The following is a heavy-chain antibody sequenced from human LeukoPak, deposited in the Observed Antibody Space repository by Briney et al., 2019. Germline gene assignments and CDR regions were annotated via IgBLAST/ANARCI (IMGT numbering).Heavy chain of an antibody. CDR1: GFTFSTYG. V-gene: IGHV3-30*02. J-gene: IGHJ4*02. CDR2: IRSDGSNK. Sequence: GGSLRLSCVASGFTFSTYGMHWVRQAPGKGLEWVASIRSDGSNKYYADSVKGRFTISRDNSKNTLYLEMNSLRAEDTAVYYCARGSPVPAAIGDIDYWGQGTLVTVSS. D-gene: IGHD2-2*02. CDR3: ARGSPVPAAIGDIDY.